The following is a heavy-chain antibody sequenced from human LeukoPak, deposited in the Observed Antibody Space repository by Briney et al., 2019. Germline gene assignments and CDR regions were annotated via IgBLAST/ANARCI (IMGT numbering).Heavy chain of an antibody. D-gene: IGHD3-10*01. Sequence: SVKVSCKASGGTFSSYAISWVRQAPGHGLEWMGGIIPIFGTANYAQKFQGRVTITADESTSTAYMKLSSLRSEDTAVYYRARGSGSAIDYWGQGTLVTVSS. CDR3: ARGSGSAIDY. CDR1: GGTFSSYA. V-gene: IGHV1-69*13. CDR2: IIPIFGTA. J-gene: IGHJ4*02.